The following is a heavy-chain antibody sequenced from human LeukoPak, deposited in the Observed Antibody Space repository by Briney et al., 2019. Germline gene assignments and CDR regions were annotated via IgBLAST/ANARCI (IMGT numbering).Heavy chain of an antibody. CDR1: GFTFSSYW. CDR3: ARVPTVYGSGTYYRAFDI. J-gene: IGHJ3*02. CDR2: IKQDGSEK. V-gene: IGHV3-7*01. Sequence: PGGSLRLSCAASGFTFSSYWMSWLRQAPGKGLEWVANIKQDGSEKYYVDSVKGRFTISRDNAKNSLYLQMNSLRAEGTAVYYCARVPTVYGSGTYYRAFDIWGQGTMVTVSS. D-gene: IGHD3-10*01.